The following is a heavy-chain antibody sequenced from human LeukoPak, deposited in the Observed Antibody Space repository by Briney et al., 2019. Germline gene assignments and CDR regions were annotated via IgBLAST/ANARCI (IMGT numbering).Heavy chain of an antibody. CDR2: IYYTGST. CDR3: ASRPTFYYGSGSYPRRFYDS. D-gene: IGHD3-10*01. CDR1: GGSISSSNYY. Sequence: SETLSLTCSVSGGSISSSNYYWGWVRQPPGKGLDWIATIYYTGSTYYNPSLKSRVTISVDTSKNQFSLSLTSVTSPDTAVYFCASRPTFYYGSGSYPRRFYDSWGQGILVTVSS. V-gene: IGHV4-39*01. J-gene: IGHJ4*02.